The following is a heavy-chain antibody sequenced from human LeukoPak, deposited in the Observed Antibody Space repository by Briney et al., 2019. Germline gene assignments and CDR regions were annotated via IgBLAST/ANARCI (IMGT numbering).Heavy chain of an antibody. Sequence: GGSVRLLCAASGYTFSRYSMNWVRQAREKGLEWVSSITSSSDNIYYADSVKGRVTISRDNAKNSLYLQTNRLSDEDTAVSYCAKLSSGDNSDYWGQGTLVTVSS. CDR2: ITSSSDNI. CDR3: AKLSSGDNSDY. J-gene: IGHJ4*02. D-gene: IGHD4-23*01. CDR1: GYTFSRYS. V-gene: IGHV3-48*02.